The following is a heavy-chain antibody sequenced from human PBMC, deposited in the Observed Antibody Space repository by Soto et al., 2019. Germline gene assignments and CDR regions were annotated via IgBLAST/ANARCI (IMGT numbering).Heavy chain of an antibody. D-gene: IGHD4-17*01. CDR1: GFTFSSYA. V-gene: IGHV3-30-3*02. J-gene: IGHJ4*02. Sequence: QVQRVESGGGVVQPGRSLRLSCAASGFTFSSYAMHWVRQAPGKGLEWVAVISYDGSNKYYADSVKGRFTISRDNSKNTLYLQMNSLRAEDTAVYYCANDYGGDYWGQGTLVTVSS. CDR3: ANDYGGDY. CDR2: ISYDGSNK.